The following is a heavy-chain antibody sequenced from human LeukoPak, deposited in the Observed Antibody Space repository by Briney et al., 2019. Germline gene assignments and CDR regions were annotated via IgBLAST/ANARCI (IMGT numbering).Heavy chain of an antibody. CDR1: GGTFSSYA. V-gene: IGHV1-69*04. CDR2: IIPILGIA. D-gene: IGHD3-22*01. Sequence: ASVKVSCKASGGTFSSYAISWVRQAPGQGLEWMGRIIPILGIANYAQKFQGRVTITADKSTSTAYMELSSLRSEDTAVYYCATDSDYDSSGYRGFYYYYGMDVWGQGTTVTVSS. CDR3: ATDSDYDSSGYRGFYYYYGMDV. J-gene: IGHJ6*02.